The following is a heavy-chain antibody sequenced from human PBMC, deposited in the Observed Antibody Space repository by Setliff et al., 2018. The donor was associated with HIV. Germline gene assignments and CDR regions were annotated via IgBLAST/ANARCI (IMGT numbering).Heavy chain of an antibody. V-gene: IGHV3-21*01. CDR2: ISSSSSYI. D-gene: IGHD3-22*01. Sequence: KPGGSLRLSCAASAFTFSSYSMNWVRQAPGKGLEWVSFISSSSSYIYYADSVKGRFTISRDNAKNSLYLQMNSLRAEDTAVYYCARESAMYYYDSSGYYYDAFDIWGQGTMVTVSS. CDR1: AFTFSSYS. J-gene: IGHJ3*02. CDR3: ARESAMYYYDSSGYYYDAFDI.